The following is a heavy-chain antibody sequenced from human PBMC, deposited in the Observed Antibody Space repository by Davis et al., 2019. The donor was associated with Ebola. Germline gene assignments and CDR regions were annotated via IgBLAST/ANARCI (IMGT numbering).Heavy chain of an antibody. CDR2: ISAYKGNT. CDR1: GYTFTSYG. CDR3: ARDGPDYYGLDV. V-gene: IGHV1-18*04. J-gene: IGHJ6*02. Sequence: ASVKVSCKASGYTFTSYGITWVRQAPGQGLEWMGWISAYKGNTVYAQKFQGRVTITRDTSTSTVYMEVRRLRSDDTAVYYCARDGPDYYGLDVWGQGTAVAVSS.